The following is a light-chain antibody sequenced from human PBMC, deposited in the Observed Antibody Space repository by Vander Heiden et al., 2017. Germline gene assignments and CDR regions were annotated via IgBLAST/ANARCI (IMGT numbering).Light chain of an antibody. CDR2: EVS. V-gene: IGLV2-23*02. CDR1: SSDVGSYNL. Sequence: QSALTQPASVSGSPGQSIPISCTGTSSDVGSYNLVSWYQQHPGKAPKLMIYEVSKRPSGVSNRCSGSKSGNTASLTISGLQAEDEADYYCCSYAGSSTLVFGGGTKLTVL. J-gene: IGLJ2*01. CDR3: CSYAGSSTLV.